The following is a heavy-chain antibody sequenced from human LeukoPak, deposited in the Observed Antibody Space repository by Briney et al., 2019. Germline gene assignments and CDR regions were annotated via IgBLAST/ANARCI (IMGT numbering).Heavy chain of an antibody. CDR2: IYTSGST. CDR1: GGSISSGSYY. V-gene: IGHV4-61*02. J-gene: IGHJ6*02. D-gene: IGHD3-22*01. CDR3: ASSKGYYDSSGYRRDMDV. Sequence: PSRTLSLTCTVSGGSISSGSYYWSWIRQPAGKGLEWIRRIYTSGSTNYNPSLKSRVTISVDTSKNQFSLKLSSVTAADTAVYYCASSKGYYDSSGYRRDMDVWGQGTTVTVSS.